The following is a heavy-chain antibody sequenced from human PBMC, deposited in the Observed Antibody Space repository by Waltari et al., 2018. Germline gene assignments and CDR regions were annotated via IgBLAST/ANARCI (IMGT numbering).Heavy chain of an antibody. CDR1: GFTFSSYA. CDR3: AKDTYSSSWYYYYYGMDV. CDR2: ISGSGGST. Sequence: EVQLLESGGGLVQPGGSLRLSCAASGFTFSSYAMSWVRQAPGTGLEWVSAISGSGGSTYYADSVKGRFTISRDNSKNTLYLQMNSLRAEDTAVYYCAKDTYSSSWYYYYYGMDVWGQGTTVTVSS. D-gene: IGHD6-13*01. J-gene: IGHJ6*02. V-gene: IGHV3-23*01.